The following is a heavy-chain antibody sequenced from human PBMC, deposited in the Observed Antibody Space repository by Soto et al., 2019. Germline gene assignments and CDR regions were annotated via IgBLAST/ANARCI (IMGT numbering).Heavy chain of an antibody. CDR2: IIPIFGTA. CDR3: AREGESGYSSGWAFDY. D-gene: IGHD6-19*01. Sequence: QVQLLQSGAEVKKPGSSVKVSCKASGGTFSSYAISWVRQAPGQGLEWMGGIIPIFGTANYAQKFQGRVTITADESTSTAYMELSSLRSEDTAVYYCAREGESGYSSGWAFDYWGQGTLVTVSS. CDR1: GGTFSSYA. J-gene: IGHJ4*02. V-gene: IGHV1-69*01.